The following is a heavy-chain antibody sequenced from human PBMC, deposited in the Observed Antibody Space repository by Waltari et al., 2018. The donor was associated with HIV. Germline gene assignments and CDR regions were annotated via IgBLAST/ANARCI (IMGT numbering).Heavy chain of an antibody. CDR2: IIALIGKP. V-gene: IGHV1-69*12. J-gene: IGHJ4*02. CDR3: ARGKLMTTFDD. D-gene: IGHD4-17*01. Sequence: QVQLLQSGAEVKKPGSSVKVSCKTSGVTSHTYPIIWLRQAPGQGPEWMGGIIALIGKPKYEQKFEGRITITADESTSTTYMEMSGLRSEDTAMYFCARGKLMTTFDDWGQGTLVIVSS. CDR1: GVTSHTYP.